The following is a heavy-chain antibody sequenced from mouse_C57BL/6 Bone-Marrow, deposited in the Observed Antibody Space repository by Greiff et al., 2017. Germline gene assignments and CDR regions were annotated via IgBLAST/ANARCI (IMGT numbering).Heavy chain of an antibody. J-gene: IGHJ4*01. CDR1: GYSITSGYY. CDR3: ARAHYYGSSYDYAMDY. V-gene: IGHV3-6*01. Sequence: EVQLQESGPGLVKPSQSLSLTCSVTGYSITSGYYWNWIRQFPGNNLAWMGYISYAGSNTYNPSPKNRISITRDTSMNQFFLKWNSVTTEDTATYYCARAHYYGSSYDYAMDYWGQGTSVTVSS. CDR2: ISYAGSN. D-gene: IGHD1-1*01.